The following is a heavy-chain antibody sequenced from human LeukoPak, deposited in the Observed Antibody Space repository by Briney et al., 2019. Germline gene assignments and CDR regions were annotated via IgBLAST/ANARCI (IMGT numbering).Heavy chain of an antibody. CDR1: GFTFSNYG. CDR3: ARDTDLDY. CDR2: TSYDGSDT. V-gene: IGHV3-30*03. Sequence: GGSLRLSCAASGFTFSNYGMHWVRQVPGRGLEWVALTSYDGSDTYYADSVKGRFTISRDTSKNTLYLQMNSLRAEDTAVYYCARDTDLDYWGQGTLVTVAS. J-gene: IGHJ4*02. D-gene: IGHD4-17*01.